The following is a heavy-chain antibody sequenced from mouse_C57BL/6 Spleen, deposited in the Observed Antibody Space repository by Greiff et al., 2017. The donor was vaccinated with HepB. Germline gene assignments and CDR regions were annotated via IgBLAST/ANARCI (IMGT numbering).Heavy chain of an antibody. CDR2: IYPRSGNT. V-gene: IGHV1-81*01. J-gene: IGHJ4*01. Sequence: VKLMESGAELARPGASVKLSCKASGYTFTSYGISWVKQRSGQGLEWIGEIYPRSGNTYYNEKFKGKATLTADKSSSTAYMELRSLTSEDSAVYFGGQYDYDYYAMDYWGQGTSVTVSS. CDR3: GQYDYDYYAMDY. D-gene: IGHD2-4*01. CDR1: GYTFTSYG.